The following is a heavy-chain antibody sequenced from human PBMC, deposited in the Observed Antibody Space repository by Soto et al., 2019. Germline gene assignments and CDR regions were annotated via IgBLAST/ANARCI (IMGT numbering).Heavy chain of an antibody. Sequence: QVQLVQSGAEVKKPGSSVKVSCEASGGTFSSYSFSWVRQAPGQGLEWMGRVIPILGMANYAQKFQGRVTITADKSKSPGYMELSRLRSEDTAVYYCARGGAVVVPGAVDRHNWFDPWGQGTLVTVSS. D-gene: IGHD2-2*01. J-gene: IGHJ5*02. CDR3: ARGGAVVVPGAVDRHNWFDP. CDR1: GGTFSSYS. CDR2: VIPILGMA. V-gene: IGHV1-69*02.